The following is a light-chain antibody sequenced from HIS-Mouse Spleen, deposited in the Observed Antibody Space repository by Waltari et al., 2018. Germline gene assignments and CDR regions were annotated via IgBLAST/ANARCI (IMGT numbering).Light chain of an antibody. V-gene: IGLV1-47*01. J-gene: IGLJ3*02. CDR2: RNN. CDR1: SSNIGSNY. CDR3: AAWDDSLSGPV. Sequence: QSVLTQPPSASGTPGQRVTISCSGSSSNIGSNYVYWYQQLPGTAPKLLIYRNNQRPSWVPDRFSVSKSGTSASLAISGLRSEDEADYYCAAWDDSLSGPVFGGGTKLTVL.